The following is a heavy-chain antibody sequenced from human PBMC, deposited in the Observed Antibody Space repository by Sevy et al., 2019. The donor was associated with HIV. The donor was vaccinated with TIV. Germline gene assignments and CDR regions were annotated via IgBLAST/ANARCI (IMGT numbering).Heavy chain of an antibody. CDR3: ARSGGSYDYGMDV. D-gene: IGHD1-26*01. V-gene: IGHV3-7*01. Sequence: GGSLRLSCAASEFTFSSYWMSWVRQALGKGLEWVANIKQDGSEKYYVDSVKGRFTISRDNAKNSLYLQMNSLRAEDTAVYYCARSGGSYDYGMDVWGQGTTVTVSS. J-gene: IGHJ6*02. CDR2: IKQDGSEK. CDR1: EFTFSSYW.